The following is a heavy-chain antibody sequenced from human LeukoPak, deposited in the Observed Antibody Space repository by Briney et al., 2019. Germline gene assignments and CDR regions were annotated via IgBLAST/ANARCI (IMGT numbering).Heavy chain of an antibody. Sequence: SGPTLVNPTQTLTLTCTFSGFSLSTSGVGVGWIRQPPGKALEWLALIYWDDDKRYSPSLKSRLTITKDTSKNQVVLTMTNMDPVDTATHYCAHRQPYYDILTVYNWFDPWGQGTLVTVSS. D-gene: IGHD3-9*01. CDR3: AHRQPYYDILTVYNWFDP. CDR1: GFSLSTSGVG. J-gene: IGHJ5*02. V-gene: IGHV2-5*02. CDR2: IYWDDDK.